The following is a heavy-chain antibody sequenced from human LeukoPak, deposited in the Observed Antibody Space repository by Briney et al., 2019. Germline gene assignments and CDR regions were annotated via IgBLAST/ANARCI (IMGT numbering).Heavy chain of an antibody. CDR2: INHSGST. CDR3: ARLGGSGSYDYYYMDV. V-gene: IGHV4-34*01. D-gene: IGHD3-10*01. J-gene: IGHJ6*03. Sequence: SETLSLTCAVYGGSFSGYYWSWIRQPPGKELEWIGEINHSGSTNYNPSLKSRVTISVDTSKNQFSLKLSSVTAADTAVYYCARLGGSGSYDYYYMDVWGKGTTVTISS. CDR1: GGSFSGYY.